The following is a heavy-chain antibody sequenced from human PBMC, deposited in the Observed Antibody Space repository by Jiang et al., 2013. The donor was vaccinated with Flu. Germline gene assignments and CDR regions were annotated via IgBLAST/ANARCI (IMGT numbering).Heavy chain of an antibody. CDR2: IYYSGTT. Sequence: GPGLVKPSETLSLTCTVSGGSISGTSSYWGWIRQPPGKGPEWIGSIYYSGTTYYNPSLRSRVTISVDTSMKNFSLKLTSVTAADTAVYFCVCEGPQLVRGAYYWGPGTLVTVSS. J-gene: IGHJ4*02. CDR1: GGSISGTSSY. V-gene: IGHV4-39*02. D-gene: IGHD3-10*01. CDR3: VCEGPQLVRGAYY.